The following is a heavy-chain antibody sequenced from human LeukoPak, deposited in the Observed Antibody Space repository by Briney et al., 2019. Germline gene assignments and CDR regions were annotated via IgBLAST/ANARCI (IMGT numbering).Heavy chain of an antibody. CDR2: IYYSGST. D-gene: IGHD6-6*01. V-gene: IGHV4-59*01. J-gene: IGHJ4*02. CDR1: GGSISSYY. Sequence: NPSETLSLTCGVSGGSISSYYWSWIRQPPGKGLEWIGYIYYSGSTNYNPSLKSRVTISVDTSKNQFSLKLSSVTAADTAVYYCARLQYSSSSANFDYWGQGTLVTVSS. CDR3: ARLQYSSSSANFDY.